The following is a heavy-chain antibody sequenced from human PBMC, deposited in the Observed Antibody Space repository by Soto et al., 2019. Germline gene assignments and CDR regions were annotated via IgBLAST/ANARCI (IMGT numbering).Heavy chain of an antibody. J-gene: IGHJ6*02. D-gene: IGHD1-26*01. V-gene: IGHV1-69*06. CDR3: TIWWEAVRYQDYVLDG. Sequence: QVQLLQSGSEVRKPGSSVKVSCKASGGTHNNYAFTWVRQARGQGLEWVGGIIPIFATVVYAQRFEGRVTISADKSTSTAYMELTNLSFDDTAVYYCTIWWEAVRYQDYVLDGWGQGTAITVSS. CDR1: GGTHNNYA. CDR2: IIPIFATV.